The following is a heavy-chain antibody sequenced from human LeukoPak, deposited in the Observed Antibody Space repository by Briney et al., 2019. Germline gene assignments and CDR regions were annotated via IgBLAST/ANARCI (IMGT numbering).Heavy chain of an antibody. D-gene: IGHD3-22*01. CDR3: ASGQYYDSSGYYLDY. J-gene: IGHJ4*02. CDR1: GFTFSSYS. Sequence: GGSLRLSCAASGFTFSSYSMNWVRQAPGKGLEWVSSISSSSSYIYYADSVKGRFTISRDNAKNSLYLQMNSLRAEDTAVYYCASGQYYDSSGYYLDYWGQGTLVTVSS. V-gene: IGHV3-21*01. CDR2: ISSSSSYI.